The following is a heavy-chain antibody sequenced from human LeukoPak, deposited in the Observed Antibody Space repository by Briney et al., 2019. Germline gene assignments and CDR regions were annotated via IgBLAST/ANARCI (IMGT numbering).Heavy chain of an antibody. V-gene: IGHV4-59*01. J-gene: IGHJ6*03. Sequence: SETLSFTCSVSGGSISSYYWSWIRQPRGRGREWIGYIDYSGSTNYNPSLRSRVTMSVDTSKNQFSLKLTSVTAADTAVYYCARDQAGYYCMDVWGKGTTVTVSS. CDR2: IDYSGST. CDR3: ARDQAGYYCMDV. CDR1: GGSISSYY.